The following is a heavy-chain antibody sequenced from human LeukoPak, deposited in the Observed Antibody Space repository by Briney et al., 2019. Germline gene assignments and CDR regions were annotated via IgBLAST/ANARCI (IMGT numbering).Heavy chain of an antibody. Sequence: SETLSLTCAVSGYSISSGYYWGWIRQPPGKGLEWIGSIYHSGSTYYNPSLKSRVTISVDTSKNQFSLKLSSATAADTAVYYCARGTGFDYWGQGTLVTVSS. V-gene: IGHV4-38-2*01. CDR2: IYHSGST. J-gene: IGHJ4*02. CDR3: ARGTGFDY. CDR1: GYSISSGYY. D-gene: IGHD3-10*01.